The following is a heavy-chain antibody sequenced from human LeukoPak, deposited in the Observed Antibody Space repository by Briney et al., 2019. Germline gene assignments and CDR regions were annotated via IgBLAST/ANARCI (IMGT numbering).Heavy chain of an antibody. CDR2: ISYDGSNK. CDR3: GRDRGLTGDDAFDI. Sequence: GRSLRLSCAASGFTFSSYAMQWVRQAPGRGREWVAVISYDGSNKYYADSVKDRFTISRDNSKNTLYLQVNSLKAGDTAVYYCGRDRGLTGDDAFDIWGQGTMVTVSS. J-gene: IGHJ3*02. CDR1: GFTFSSYA. D-gene: IGHD7-27*01. V-gene: IGHV3-30*01.